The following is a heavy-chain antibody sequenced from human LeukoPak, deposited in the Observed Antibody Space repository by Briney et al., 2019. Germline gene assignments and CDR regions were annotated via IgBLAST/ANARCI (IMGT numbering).Heavy chain of an antibody. V-gene: IGHV3-53*05. J-gene: IGHJ2*01. CDR2: LYSGGTT. CDR3: ARGGGVTDYYPFIGRYFDL. CDR1: GFIVSSSY. D-gene: IGHD1-26*01. Sequence: GGSLRLSCGASGFIVSSSYMSWVRQAPGKGLEWVSVLYSGGTTHYGDSVKGRFTISKDNSKNTLYLQMNSLRTEDTAVYYCARGGGVTDYYPFIGRYFDLWGRGTLVTVSS.